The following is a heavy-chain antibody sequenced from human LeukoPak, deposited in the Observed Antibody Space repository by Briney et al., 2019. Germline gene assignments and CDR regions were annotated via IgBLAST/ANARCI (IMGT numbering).Heavy chain of an antibody. J-gene: IGHJ4*02. CDR2: ISYDGSNK. V-gene: IGHV3-30-3*01. CDR3: AKDTPRYYFDY. Sequence: RSLRLSCAASGFTFSSYAMHWVRQAPGKGLEWVAVISYDGSNKYYADSVKGRFTISRDNSKNTLYLQMNSLRAEDTAVYYCAKDTPRYYFDYWGQGTLVTVSS. CDR1: GFTFSSYA.